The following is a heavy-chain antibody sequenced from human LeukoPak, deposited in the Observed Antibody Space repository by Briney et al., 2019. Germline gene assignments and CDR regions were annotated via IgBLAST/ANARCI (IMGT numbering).Heavy chain of an antibody. J-gene: IGHJ4*02. CDR2: VYNSGST. CDR1: GGSISSGGNY. CDR3: ARLVAYCSSTSCSDY. Sequence: PSQTLSLTCTVSGGSISSGGNYWTWIRQYPGKGLEWIGYVYNSGSTYYNPSLKSRVTISVDTSKNQFSLKLSSVTAADTAVYYCARLVAYCSSTSCSDYWGQGTLVTVSS. V-gene: IGHV4-31*03. D-gene: IGHD2-2*01.